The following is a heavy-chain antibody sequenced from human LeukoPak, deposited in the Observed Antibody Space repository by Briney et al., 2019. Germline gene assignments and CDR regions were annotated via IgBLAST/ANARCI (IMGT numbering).Heavy chain of an antibody. J-gene: IGHJ3*02. CDR2: TYYRSN. CDR3: ARGRNNAFDI. CDR1: GDSVSSSRDA. Sequence: SQTLSLTCAISGDSVSSSRDAWNWIRQSPSRGLEWLGRTYYRSNDYAVSVKTRMTINVDTSKNQVSLQLSSVTPEDKAVYYCARGRNNAFDIWGQGTMVTVS. D-gene: IGHD1/OR15-1a*01. V-gene: IGHV6-1*01.